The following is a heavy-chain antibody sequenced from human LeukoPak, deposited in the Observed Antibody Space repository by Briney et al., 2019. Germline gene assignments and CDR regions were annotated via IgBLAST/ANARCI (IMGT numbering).Heavy chain of an antibody. J-gene: IGHJ4*02. CDR2: ISSGSSLI. Sequence: PGGSLRLSCAASGFTFSTYTMNWVRQAPGKGLEWVSSISSGSSLISYADSVKGRFTISRDNAKNSLYLQMNSLRAEDTAVYYCAREVYGVYYFDYWGQGTLVTVSS. CDR3: AREVYGVYYFDY. V-gene: IGHV3-21*01. CDR1: GFTFSTYT. D-gene: IGHD4-17*01.